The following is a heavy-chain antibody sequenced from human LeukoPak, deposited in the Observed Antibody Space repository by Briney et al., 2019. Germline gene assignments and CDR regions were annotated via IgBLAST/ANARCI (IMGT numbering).Heavy chain of an antibody. CDR2: IYYSGTT. Sequence: SETLSLTCTVSGGSINNYYWSWVRQPPGKGLEWIAYIYYSGTTNYNPSLKSRATISVDTSKNQFSLKLSSVTVADTAVYYCARLSRGHPHVYFQHWGQGTLVTVSS. V-gene: IGHV4-59*01. CDR1: GGSINNYY. D-gene: IGHD2-15*01. CDR3: ARLSRGHPHVYFQH. J-gene: IGHJ1*01.